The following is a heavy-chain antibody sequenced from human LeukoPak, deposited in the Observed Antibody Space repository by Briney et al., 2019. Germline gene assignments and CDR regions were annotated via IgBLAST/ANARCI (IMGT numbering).Heavy chain of an antibody. Sequence: GGSLRLSCAASGFTFSNYAMQWVRQAPGKGLEWVSSISTSASYIYYAGSVKGRFSISRDNAKNSLYLQMNGLRAEDTAVYYCAREEYDTSESDYWGQGTLVTVSS. CDR3: AREEYDTSESDY. V-gene: IGHV3-21*01. D-gene: IGHD3-22*01. CDR1: GFTFSNYA. J-gene: IGHJ4*02. CDR2: ISTSASYI.